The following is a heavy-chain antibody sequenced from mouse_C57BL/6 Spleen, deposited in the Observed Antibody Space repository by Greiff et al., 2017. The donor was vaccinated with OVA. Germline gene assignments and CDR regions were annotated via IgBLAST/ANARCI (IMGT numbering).Heavy chain of an antibody. D-gene: IGHD1-1*01. CDR1: GYTFTSYG. V-gene: IGHV1-81*01. Sequence: QVQLQQSGAELARPGASVKLSCKASGYTFTSYGISWVKQRPGQGLEWIGEIYPRSGNTYYNEKFKGKATLTADKSSSTAYMELRSLTSEDSAVYYCARGAYTVGADWYFDVWGTGTTVTVSS. CDR3: ARGAYTVGADWYFDV. J-gene: IGHJ1*03. CDR2: IYPRSGNT.